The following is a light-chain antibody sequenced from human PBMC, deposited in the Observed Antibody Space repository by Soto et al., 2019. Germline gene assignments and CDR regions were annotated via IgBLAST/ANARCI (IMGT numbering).Light chain of an antibody. CDR1: SSNIGSNY. CDR2: RNN. Sequence: QSVLTQPPSASGTPGQRVTISCSGSSSNIGSNYVYWYQQLPGTAPKLLIYRNNQRPSGVPDRFSGSKSGTSASLAISGRRSEAESDYYCAAWYESLGFGGGTKVTVL. V-gene: IGLV1-47*01. CDR3: AAWYESLG. J-gene: IGLJ3*02.